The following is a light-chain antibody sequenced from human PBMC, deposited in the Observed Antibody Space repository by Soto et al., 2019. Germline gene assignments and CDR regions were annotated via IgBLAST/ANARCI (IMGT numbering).Light chain of an antibody. V-gene: IGKV1-39*01. J-gene: IGKJ2*01. CDR1: QSIDTY. CDR2: AAS. CDR3: QQRHSTPYS. Sequence: DIQMTQSPSSLSASFGDRVTRTCRARQSIDTYLNWYQQKPGTAPKLMMYAASTLHSGVPSRFRSIGSGTDFTLTTSTLQLDDFAPYYCQQRHSTPYSFGQGTKLEI.